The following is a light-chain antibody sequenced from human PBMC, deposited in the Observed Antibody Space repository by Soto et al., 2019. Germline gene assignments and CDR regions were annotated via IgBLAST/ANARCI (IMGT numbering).Light chain of an antibody. CDR3: QHYDDYPWT. Sequence: DIQMTQSPSTLSSSVGDRVTITCRASQSIGSWLAWYQQKPGKAPNLLIFDASSLESGVPSRFSGSGSGTEFTLTIDSLQPDDFATYYCQHYDDYPWTFGQGTKVDIK. CDR2: DAS. CDR1: QSIGSW. V-gene: IGKV1-5*01. J-gene: IGKJ1*01.